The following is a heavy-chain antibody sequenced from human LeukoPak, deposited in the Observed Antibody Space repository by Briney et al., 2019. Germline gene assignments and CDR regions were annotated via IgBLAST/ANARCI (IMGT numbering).Heavy chain of an antibody. V-gene: IGHV3-33*01. CDR1: GFTFSNYG. CDR2: IWYDGST. D-gene: IGHD3-9*01. Sequence: PGGSLRLSCAASGFTFSNYGMHWVRQAPGKGLEWVSGIWYDGSTYYTDSVKGRITISRDNSKNTLYLQMNTLGAEDTAVYYCARDRATILSSFDIWGQGTMVTVSS. J-gene: IGHJ3*02. CDR3: ARDRATILSSFDI.